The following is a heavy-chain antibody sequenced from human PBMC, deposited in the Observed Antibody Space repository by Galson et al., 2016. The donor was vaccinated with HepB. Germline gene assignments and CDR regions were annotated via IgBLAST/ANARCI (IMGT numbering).Heavy chain of an antibody. V-gene: IGHV3-21*01. Sequence: SLRLSCAASGFTFSSYTMSWVRQAPGKGLEWVSSISPSSRYKHWAGSLEGRFAISRDNAKKSLYLQMNSLRAEDTAVYYCARAQGDRSGDDGHFDYWGQGTLVTVSS. D-gene: IGHD3-10*01. CDR2: ISPSSRYK. CDR1: GFTFSSYT. CDR3: ARAQGDRSGDDGHFDY. J-gene: IGHJ4*02.